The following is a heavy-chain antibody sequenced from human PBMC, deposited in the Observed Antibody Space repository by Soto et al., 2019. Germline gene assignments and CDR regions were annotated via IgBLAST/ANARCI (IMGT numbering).Heavy chain of an antibody. CDR2: IKQDGSEK. V-gene: IGHV3-7*01. CDR3: ARCHDQLLYAFDI. Sequence: EVQLVESGGGLVQPGGSLRLSCAASGFTFSSYWMSWVRQAPGKGLEWVANIKQDGSEKYYVDYVKGRFTISRDNAKNSLYLKMNSLRAEDMAVYYCARCHDQLLYAFDIWGQGTMVTVSS. CDR1: GFTFSSYW. D-gene: IGHD2-2*01. J-gene: IGHJ3*02.